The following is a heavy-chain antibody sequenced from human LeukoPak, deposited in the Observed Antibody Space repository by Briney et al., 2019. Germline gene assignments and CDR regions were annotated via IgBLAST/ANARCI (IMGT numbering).Heavy chain of an antibody. Sequence: PSETLSLTCAVYGGSFSGYYWSWIRQPPGKGLEWIGEINHSGSTNYNPSLKSRVTMSVDTSKNQFSLKLRFVTAADTAVCYGAREYVGGSTVEDWGQGTLVTVSS. CDR3: AREYVGGSTVED. V-gene: IGHV4-34*01. J-gene: IGHJ4*02. CDR1: GGSFSGYY. CDR2: INHSGST. D-gene: IGHD3-16*01.